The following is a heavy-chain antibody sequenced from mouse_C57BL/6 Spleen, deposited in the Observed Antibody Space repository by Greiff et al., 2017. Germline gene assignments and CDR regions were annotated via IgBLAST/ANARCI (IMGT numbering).Heavy chain of an antibody. CDR1: GYSINSGYY. CDR3: ARDGIYCAKGYFDV. CDR2: LSYDGSN. Sequence: EVQLQESGPGLVKPSQSLSLTCSVTGYSINSGYYWYLIRQLPGNKLEWMGFLSYDGSNNSNPTLQNRISITPDTSKNQFFLKLNSMTTEDTATYDCARDGIYCAKGYFDVWGTGTTVTVSA. D-gene: IGHD2-1*01. J-gene: IGHJ1*03. V-gene: IGHV3-6*01.